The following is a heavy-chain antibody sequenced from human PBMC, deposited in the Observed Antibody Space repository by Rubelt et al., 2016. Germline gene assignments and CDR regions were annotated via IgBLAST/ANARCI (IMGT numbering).Heavy chain of an antibody. CDR1: GGSVISGYY. V-gene: IGHV4-38-2*02. J-gene: IGHJ4*02. CDR3: ARHRAVGLFDS. Sequence: QVQLQESGPGLVKPSETLSLTCTVSGGSVISGYYWGWIRQPPGEGLEWIGCISYGGTTHYKPSLESRVTMSVDTSKNQFSLKLRSVTAAETAIYYCARHRAVGLFDSWGQGTLVTVSS. CDR2: ISYGGTT. D-gene: IGHD1-26*01.